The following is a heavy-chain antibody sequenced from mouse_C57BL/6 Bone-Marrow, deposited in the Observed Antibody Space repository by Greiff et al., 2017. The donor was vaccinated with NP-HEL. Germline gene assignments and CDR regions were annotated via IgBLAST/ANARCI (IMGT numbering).Heavy chain of an antibody. CDR2: INYDGRSI. V-gene: IGHV5-16*01. Sequence: EVMLVESEGGLVQPGSSMKLSCTASGFTFSDYYMAWVRQVPEKGLEWVANINYDGRSIYYLDSLKSCFIISRVNAENILYLQMSSLKSEDTATYYCARIYYDYDRGYWYFDVWGTGTTVTVSS. CDR3: ARIYYDYDRGYWYFDV. CDR1: GFTFSDYY. D-gene: IGHD2-4*01. J-gene: IGHJ1*03.